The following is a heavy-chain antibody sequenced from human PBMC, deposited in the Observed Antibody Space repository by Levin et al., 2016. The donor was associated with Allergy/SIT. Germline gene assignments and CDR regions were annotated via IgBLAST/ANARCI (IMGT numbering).Heavy chain of an antibody. CDR1: GGSISSYY. Sequence: SETLSLTCTVSGGSISSYYWSWIRQPPGKGLEWIGYIYYSGSTNYNPSLKSRVTISVDTSKNQFSLKLSSVTAADTAVYYCVREASAFYEVSTGYYVSPGAFDLWGQGTLVIV. CDR3: VREASAFYEVSTGYYVSPGAFDL. V-gene: IGHV4-59*13. CDR2: IYYSGST. D-gene: IGHD3-9*01. J-gene: IGHJ3*01.